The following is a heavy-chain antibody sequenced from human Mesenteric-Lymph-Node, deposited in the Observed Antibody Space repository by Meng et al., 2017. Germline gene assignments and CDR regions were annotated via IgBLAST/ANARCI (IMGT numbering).Heavy chain of an antibody. CDR3: AREEELRQWLSTNDAFDI. J-gene: IGHJ3*02. CDR1: GFTFSSYA. V-gene: IGHV3-30*04. CDR2: ISYDGSNK. D-gene: IGHD6-19*01. Sequence: GESLKISCAASGFTFSSYAMHWVRQAPGKGLEWVAVISYDGSNKYYADSVKGRFTISRDNSKNTLYLQMNSLRAEDTAVYYCAREEELRQWLSTNDAFDIWGQGTMVTVSS.